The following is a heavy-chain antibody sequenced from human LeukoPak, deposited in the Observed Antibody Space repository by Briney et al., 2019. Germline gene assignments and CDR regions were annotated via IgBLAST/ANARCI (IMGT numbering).Heavy chain of an antibody. CDR3: AKSTEPPEDYYYGMDV. CDR1: GFTFDDYA. V-gene: IGHV3-9*01. D-gene: IGHD1-14*01. J-gene: IGHJ6*02. CDR2: ISWISGSI. Sequence: GGSLRLSCSASGFTFDDYAMHWVRQAPGKGRHGVSWISWISGSIGYADSVKGRFTISRDNAKNSLYLQMYSPRAQHTTFDRCAKSTEPPEDYYYGMDVWGQGTTVTVSS.